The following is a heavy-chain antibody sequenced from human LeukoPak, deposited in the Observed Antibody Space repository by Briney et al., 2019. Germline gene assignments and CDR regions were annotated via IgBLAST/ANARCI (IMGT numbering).Heavy chain of an antibody. CDR1: GYTFTGYY. Sequence: ASARVSCKASGYTFTGYYMHWVRQAPGQGPEWMGWINPNSGGTNYAQKFQGRVTMTRDTSISTAYMELSRLRSDDTAVYYCARMPPNDFWPKTYYFDYWGQGTLVTVSS. CDR3: ARMPPNDFWPKTYYFDY. D-gene: IGHD3-3*01. V-gene: IGHV1-2*02. CDR2: INPNSGGT. J-gene: IGHJ4*02.